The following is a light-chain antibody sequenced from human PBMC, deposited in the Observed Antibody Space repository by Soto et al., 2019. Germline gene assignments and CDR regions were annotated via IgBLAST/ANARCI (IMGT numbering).Light chain of an antibody. CDR1: QSVSSN. J-gene: IGKJ4*01. CDR2: GAS. V-gene: IGKV3-15*01. Sequence: EIVMTQSPATLSVSPGERATLSCRASQSVSSNLAWYQQKPGQAPRLLIYGASTRATGIPVRFSGSGSGTEFTLTNSSLQSEDFAVYYCQQYNNWPPLTFGGGTKVEIK. CDR3: QQYNNWPPLT.